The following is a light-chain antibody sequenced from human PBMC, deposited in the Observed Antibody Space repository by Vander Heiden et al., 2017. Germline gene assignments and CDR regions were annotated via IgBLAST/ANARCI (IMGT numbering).Light chain of an antibody. Sequence: QSVLTQPPSVSASPGQKVTISCSGSSPNIGNNYVSWYQQFQGTTPKLLIYDNNKRPSGIPDRFSGSKSGTSATLGITGLQTGDEADYYCSTWDTSLSSVVFGGGTKVTVL. CDR1: SPNIGNNY. CDR2: DNN. V-gene: IGLV1-51*01. CDR3: STWDTSLSSVV. J-gene: IGLJ3*02.